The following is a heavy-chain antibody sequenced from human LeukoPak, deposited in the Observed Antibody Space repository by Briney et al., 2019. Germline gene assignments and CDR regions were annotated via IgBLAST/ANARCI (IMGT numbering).Heavy chain of an antibody. J-gene: IGHJ4*02. CDR1: GYTFTDYY. V-gene: IGHV1-46*01. CDR3: ARSPDPVVTATSFDY. CDR2: INPSGGST. D-gene: IGHD2-21*02. Sequence: ASVKVSCKASGYTFTDYYIHWGRQAPGQGLEWMGIINPSGGSTSYAQKFQGRVTMTRDTSTSTVYMELSSLRSEDTAVYYCARSPDPVVTATSFDYWGQGTLVTVSS.